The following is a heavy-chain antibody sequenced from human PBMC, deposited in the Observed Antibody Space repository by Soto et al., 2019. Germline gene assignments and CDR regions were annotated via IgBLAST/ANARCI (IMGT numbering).Heavy chain of an antibody. V-gene: IGHV1-69*01. CDR2: IIPIFGTA. CDR3: ARFGEGGGY. J-gene: IGHJ4*02. CDR1: GGTFSCYA. D-gene: IGHD3-16*01. Sequence: QVQLVQSGAEVKKPGSSVKVSCKASGGTFSCYAISWVRQAPGQGLEWMGGIIPIFGTATYAQKFQGRVTIPADEPTRTACMEWGSLRSEDTAVYYCARFGEGGGYWGQGTLVTVSS.